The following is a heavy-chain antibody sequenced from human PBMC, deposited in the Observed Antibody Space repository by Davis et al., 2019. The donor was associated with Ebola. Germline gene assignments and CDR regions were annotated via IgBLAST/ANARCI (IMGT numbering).Heavy chain of an antibody. CDR1: GYTFTTYY. CDR2: INPNSGGT. D-gene: IGHD3-22*01. V-gene: IGHV1-2*02. CDR3: AINTYYYDSSGYYYGNWYFDL. J-gene: IGHJ2*01. Sequence: ASVKVSCKASGYTFTTYYMHWVRQAPGQGLEWMGWINPNSGGTNYAQKFQGRVTMTRDTSISTAYMELSRLRSDDTAVYYCAINTYYYDSSGYYYGNWYFDLWGRGTLVTVSS.